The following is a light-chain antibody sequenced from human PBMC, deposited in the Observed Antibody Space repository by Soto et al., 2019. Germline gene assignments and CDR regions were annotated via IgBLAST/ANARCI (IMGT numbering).Light chain of an antibody. V-gene: IGKV1-27*01. CDR1: QGIGSY. J-gene: IGKJ5*01. CDR2: AAS. CDR3: QKYYSTPCT. Sequence: DIQMTQSPSSLSASVGDRVTITCRASQGIGSYLDWYQEKPGKVPKLLIYAASTLQSGVPSRFSGSGSGTDFTLTISSLQPEDVATYYCQKYYSTPCTFGQGTRLEIK.